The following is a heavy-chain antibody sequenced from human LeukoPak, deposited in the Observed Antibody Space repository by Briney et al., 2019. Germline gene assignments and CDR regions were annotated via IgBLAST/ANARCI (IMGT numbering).Heavy chain of an antibody. Sequence: SVKVSCKASGGTFSSYAISWVLQAPGQGLEWMGGIIPIFGTANYAQKFQGRVTITTDESTSTAYMELSSLRSEDTAVYYCARTIPNNYCDSSGYYGDALDIWGQGTMVTVSS. CDR3: ARTIPNNYCDSSGYYGDALDI. CDR2: IIPIFGTA. CDR1: GGTFSSYA. V-gene: IGHV1-69*05. D-gene: IGHD3-22*01. J-gene: IGHJ3*02.